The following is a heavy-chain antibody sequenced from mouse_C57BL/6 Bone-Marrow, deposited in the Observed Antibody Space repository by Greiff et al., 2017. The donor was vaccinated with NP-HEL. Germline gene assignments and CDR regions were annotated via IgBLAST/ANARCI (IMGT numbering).Heavy chain of an antibody. CDR2: IYPRSGNT. D-gene: IGHD2-5*01. CDR1: GYTFTSYG. Sequence: VQLQQSGAELARPGASVKLSCKASGYTFTSYGISWVKQRTGQGLEWIGEIYPRSGNTYYNEKFKGKATLTADKSSSTAYMELRSLTSEDSAVYFCAMGDYYSKGTCAYWGQGTLVTVSA. CDR3: AMGDYYSKGTCAY. V-gene: IGHV1-81*01. J-gene: IGHJ3*01.